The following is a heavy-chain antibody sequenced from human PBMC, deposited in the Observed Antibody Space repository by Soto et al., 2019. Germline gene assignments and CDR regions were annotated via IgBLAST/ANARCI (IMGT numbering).Heavy chain of an antibody. Sequence: PSQTLSLTCAISGDSVSSNSATWNLIRQSPSRSLEWLGRTYYRSKWYYDYAVSVKSRITINPDTSKNTLYLQMDSLRAEDTAVYYCVRAPEQRPIDFWGHGSLVTVSS. J-gene: IGHJ4*01. CDR1: GDSVSSNSAT. CDR2: TYYRSKWYY. CDR3: VRAPEQRPIDF. V-gene: IGHV6-1*01. D-gene: IGHD6-19*01.